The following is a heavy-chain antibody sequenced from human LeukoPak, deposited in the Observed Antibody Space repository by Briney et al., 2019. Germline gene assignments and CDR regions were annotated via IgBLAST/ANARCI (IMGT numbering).Heavy chain of an antibody. J-gene: IGHJ5*01. CDR3: ASDRITMVRGRFDRSFDT. Sequence: ASVKVSCKASGYTFTSYDINWVRQATGQGLEWMGWMNPNSGNTGYAQKFQGRVTMTRNTSISTAYMELSSLRSEDTAVYYCASDRITMVRGRFDRSFDTGGHGTLVTVSS. D-gene: IGHD3-10*01. V-gene: IGHV1-8*01. CDR2: MNPNSGNT. CDR1: GYTFTSYD.